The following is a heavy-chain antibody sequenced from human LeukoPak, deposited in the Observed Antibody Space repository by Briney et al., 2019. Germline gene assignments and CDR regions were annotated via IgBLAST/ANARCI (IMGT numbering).Heavy chain of an antibody. V-gene: IGHV3-23*01. CDR3: ARDFSFDY. J-gene: IGHJ4*02. Sequence: GGSLRLSYAASGFTFSSYAMRWVGQAPGKGLEWVSAISGRGGSTYYSDSVKGRFTISRNKTKNTLYLQMNSLRAEDTAVYYCARDFSFDYWGQGTLVTVSS. CDR1: GFTFSSYA. D-gene: IGHD2/OR15-2a*01. CDR2: ISGRGGST.